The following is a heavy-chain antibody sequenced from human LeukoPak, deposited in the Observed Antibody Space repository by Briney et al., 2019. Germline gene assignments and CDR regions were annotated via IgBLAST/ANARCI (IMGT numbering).Heavy chain of an antibody. CDR3: ARGRYHGSGSYPHY. J-gene: IGHJ4*02. Sequence: PGGSLRLSCGASGFTFSSHSMNWVRQAPGKGLQWVSSITSSGSYIYYADSVKGRFTISSDNAQSSLYLQMPRLRAADTAVYSCARGRYHGSGSYPHYWGQATPVTVSS. CDR2: ITSSGSYI. D-gene: IGHD3-10*01. V-gene: IGHV3-21*01. CDR1: GFTFSSHS.